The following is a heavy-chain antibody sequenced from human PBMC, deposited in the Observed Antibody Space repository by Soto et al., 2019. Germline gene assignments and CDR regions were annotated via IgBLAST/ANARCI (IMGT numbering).Heavy chain of an antibody. CDR1: GFIFSDYY. V-gene: IGHV3-72*01. Sequence: GGSLRLSCAASGFIFSDYYMDWVRQAPGKGLEWVGRIRKKANSYSTEYAASVKGRFTISRDDAKNLLFLRMESLRTEDTAVYYCAKEPSMVRGVMARDDYWGQGTLVTVSS. CDR3: AKEPSMVRGVMARDDY. J-gene: IGHJ4*02. CDR2: IRKKANSYST. D-gene: IGHD3-10*01.